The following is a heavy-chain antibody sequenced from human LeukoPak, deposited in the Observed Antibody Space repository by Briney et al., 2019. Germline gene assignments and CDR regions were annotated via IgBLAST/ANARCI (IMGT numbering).Heavy chain of an antibody. Sequence: SETLSLTCTVSSGSISSDYWSWIRQAPGKGLEWIGYIYYSGSSNYNPSFKSRLTMSVDTSKKQFSLKLSSVTAADTAVYYCARTEYYFDHWGQGSLVTVSS. CDR2: IYYSGSS. CDR1: SGSISSDY. CDR3: ARTEYYFDH. J-gene: IGHJ4*02. V-gene: IGHV4-59*01.